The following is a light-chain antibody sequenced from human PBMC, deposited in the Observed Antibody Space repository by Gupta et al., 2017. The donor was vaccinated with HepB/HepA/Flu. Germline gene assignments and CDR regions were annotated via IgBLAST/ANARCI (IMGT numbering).Light chain of an antibody. J-gene: IGLJ3*02. CDR2: YDD. Sequence: SVVTQPPSVSEAPRQRVTISCSGSWSNIGDNTVNWYQQLPGKAPKLLIYYDDLLPSGVSDRFSGSKSGTSASRTISGLQSEDEADYYCAAWDDSLNGLVFGGGTKLTVL. V-gene: IGLV1-36*01. CDR1: WSNIGDNT. CDR3: AAWDDSLNGLV.